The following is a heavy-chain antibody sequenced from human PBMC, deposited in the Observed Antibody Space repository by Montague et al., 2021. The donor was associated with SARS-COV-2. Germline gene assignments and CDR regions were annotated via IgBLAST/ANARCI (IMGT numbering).Heavy chain of an antibody. CDR1: GGSISSGNW. Sequence: SETLSLTCAVSGGSISSGNWWSWVRQPPGKGLEWIGEIYHSGSTNYNPSLKSRVTTSLDKSKNQFSLNLSSATAADTAVYYCARFFSSWTDWGQGTLVTVSS. CDR2: IYHSGST. J-gene: IGHJ4*02. V-gene: IGHV4-4*02. CDR3: ARFFSSWTD. D-gene: IGHD6-13*01.